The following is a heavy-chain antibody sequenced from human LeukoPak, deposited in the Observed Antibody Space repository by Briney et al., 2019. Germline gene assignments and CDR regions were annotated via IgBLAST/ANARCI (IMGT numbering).Heavy chain of an antibody. J-gene: IGHJ5*02. CDR1: GDSVTSGSVY. V-gene: IGHV4-39*01. Sequence: SESLSLTCTVSGDSVTSGSVYWAWLRQPPGKGLEWIGTVYYSGSTYYNPSLKSRVTISMDTSKNQFSLHVRSVIAPDTAVYDCARHSGSGSLSRPFDPWGQGTRVTVS. D-gene: IGHD3-10*01. CDR3: ARHSGSGSLSRPFDP. CDR2: VYYSGST.